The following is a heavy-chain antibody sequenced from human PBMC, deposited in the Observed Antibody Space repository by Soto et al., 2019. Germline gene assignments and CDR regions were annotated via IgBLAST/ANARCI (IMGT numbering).Heavy chain of an antibody. V-gene: IGHV3-21*01. CDR1: GFNFRTYI. D-gene: IGHD2-8*01. J-gene: IGHJ4*02. Sequence: EVQLVESGGGLVKPGGSLRLSCAASGFNFRTYIMNWVRQAPGKGLEXXXSISPSSTYINSADSVKGRFTISXXXAXXSXXLQMNSLRAEDTAVYYCARKDCSNGLCPFDYWGQGTLVTVSS. CDR2: ISPSSTYI. CDR3: ARKDCSNGLCPFDY.